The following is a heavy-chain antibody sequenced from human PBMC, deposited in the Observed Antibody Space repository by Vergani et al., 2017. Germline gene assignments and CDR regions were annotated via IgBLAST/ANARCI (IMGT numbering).Heavy chain of an antibody. V-gene: IGHV3-21*01. CDR3: ARVSLNIAVAIN. CDR2: ISSSSSYI. Sequence: EVQLVESGGGLVKPGGSLRLSCAASGFTFSSYSMNWVRQAPGKGLEWVSSISSSSSYIYYADSVKGRFTISRDNAKNSLYLHMNSLRAEDTAVYYCARVSLNIAVAINWGQGTLVTVSS. CDR1: GFTFSSYS. D-gene: IGHD6-19*01. J-gene: IGHJ4*02.